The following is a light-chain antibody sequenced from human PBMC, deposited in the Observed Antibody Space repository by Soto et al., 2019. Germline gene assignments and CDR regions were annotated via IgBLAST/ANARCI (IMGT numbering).Light chain of an antibody. J-gene: IGKJ2*01. Sequence: IVMTQSPDSLAVSLGERATINCKSSQSVLYSSNNKNYLAWYQQKPGQPPKMVIYWASTRESGVPDRFSGSGSGTDFTLTISSLQAEDVAVYYCQQYYSTTPTFGQGTKLEIK. CDR1: QSVLYSSNNKNY. V-gene: IGKV4-1*01. CDR2: WAS. CDR3: QQYYSTTPT.